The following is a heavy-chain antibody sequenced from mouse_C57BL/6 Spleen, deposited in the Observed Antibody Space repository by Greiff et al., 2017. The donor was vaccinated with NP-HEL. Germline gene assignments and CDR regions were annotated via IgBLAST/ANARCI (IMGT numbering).Heavy chain of an antibody. CDR2: FYPGSGST. Sequence: VQLQQSGAELVKPGASVKLSCKASGYTFTEYTIHWVKQRSGQGLEWIGWFYPGSGSTKYNEKFKDKATLTADKSSSTAYMELSSLTSEDSAVFLCAEDEEGAMCVMGGRGAMDYWGQGTSVTVSS. CDR3: AEDEEGAMCVMGGRGAMDY. CDR1: GYTFTEYT. D-gene: IGHD1-1*02. J-gene: IGHJ4*01. V-gene: IGHV1-62-2*01.